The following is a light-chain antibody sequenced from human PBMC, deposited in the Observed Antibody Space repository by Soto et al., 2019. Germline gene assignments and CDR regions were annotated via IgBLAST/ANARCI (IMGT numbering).Light chain of an antibody. CDR3: QYYNNYCWT. CDR2: KTS. CDR1: QSISSW. V-gene: IGKV1-5*03. Sequence: DIQLTQSPSTLSASVGDRVTITCRASQSISSWLAWYRQKPGKAPKFLIYKTSDLESGVPSRFSGSGSGTEFTLTISSLQLDDFATYYCQYYNNYCWTFGQGTKVEIK. J-gene: IGKJ1*01.